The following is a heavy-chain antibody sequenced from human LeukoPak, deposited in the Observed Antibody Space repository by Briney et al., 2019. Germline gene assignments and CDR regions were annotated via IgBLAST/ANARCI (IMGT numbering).Heavy chain of an antibody. CDR3: ARGGSAGWNGYFDY. CDR2: IYSSGST. J-gene: IGHJ4*02. CDR1: GGSISSSSYY. V-gene: IGHV4-39*07. D-gene: IGHD1-1*01. Sequence: KASETLSLTCTVSGGSISSSSYYWGWIRQPPGKGLEWIGRIYSSGSTNYNPSLKSRVTMSVDTSKNQFSLKLSSVTAADTALYYCARGGSAGWNGYFDYWGQGTLVTVSS.